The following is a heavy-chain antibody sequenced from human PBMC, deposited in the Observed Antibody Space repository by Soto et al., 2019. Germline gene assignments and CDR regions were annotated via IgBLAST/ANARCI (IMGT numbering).Heavy chain of an antibody. D-gene: IGHD2-21*01. J-gene: IGHJ4*02. CDR3: ASMPYCGDECYYNY. V-gene: IGHV3-11*01. CDR1: GFTFIDYY. Sequence: GGSLRLSCESSGFTFIDYYMSWIRQAPGMGLEWISYIDTSGRSIYYADSVKGRFTISRDNAKNSLSLQVNSLRAEDTAVYYCASMPYCGDECYYNYWGQGILVTVSS. CDR2: IDTSGRSI.